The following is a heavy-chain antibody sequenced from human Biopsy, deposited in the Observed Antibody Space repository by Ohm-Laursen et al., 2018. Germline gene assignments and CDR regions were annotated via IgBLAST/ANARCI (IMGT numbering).Heavy chain of an antibody. CDR2: FSHTGTT. CDR3: ARDNIPYCTSTSCDLFGMDV. CDR1: GGSFSGYD. D-gene: IGHD2-2*01. J-gene: IGHJ6*02. V-gene: IGHV4-34*01. Sequence: TLSLTCPVDGGSFSGYDWTWIRQPPGKGLEWVGEFSHTGTTIYNPSLESRLTISVDKSKNHFSLKLTSVTAADTAVYYCARDNIPYCTSTSCDLFGMDVWGQGTTVTVSS.